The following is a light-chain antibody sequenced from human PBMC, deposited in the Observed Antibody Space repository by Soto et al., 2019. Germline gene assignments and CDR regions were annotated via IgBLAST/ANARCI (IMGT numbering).Light chain of an antibody. Sequence: EIVLTQSPGTLSLSPGKRATLSCRASQSISNSYLAWYQQRPGQAPRLLIYGASSRATGIPDRFSGSGSGTDFTLTISSLEPEDFAVYYCQQRYNWPPLTFGGGTKVDIK. CDR1: QSISNSY. V-gene: IGKV3D-20*02. CDR2: GAS. CDR3: QQRYNWPPLT. J-gene: IGKJ4*01.